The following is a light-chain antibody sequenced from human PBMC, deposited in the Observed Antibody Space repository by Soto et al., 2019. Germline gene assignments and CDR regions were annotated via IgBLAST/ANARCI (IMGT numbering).Light chain of an antibody. J-gene: IGKJ5*01. CDR1: QSVSSR. CDR3: QQYGTSEII. Sequence: EIVMTQSPATLSVSPGERATLSCRASQSVSSRLAWYQQRPGQAPRLLIYGASNRATGVPDRYSASGSGTDFTLTISRLEPEDFAVFFCQQYGTSEIIFGQGTRLEIK. CDR2: GAS. V-gene: IGKV3-20*01.